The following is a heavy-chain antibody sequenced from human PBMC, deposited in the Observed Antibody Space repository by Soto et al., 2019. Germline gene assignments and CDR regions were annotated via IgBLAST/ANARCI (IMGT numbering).Heavy chain of an antibody. CDR1: GGTFSSYA. CDR2: IIPIFGTA. V-gene: IGHV1-69*01. CDR3: AANRHYDILTGYQTSRWFDP. J-gene: IGHJ5*02. Sequence: QVQLVQSGAEVKKPGSSVKVSCKASGGTFSSYAISWVRQAPGQGLEWMGGIIPIFGTANYAQKFQGRVTITADESTSTAYMELSSLRSEDTAVYYCAANRHYDILTGYQTSRWFDPWGQGTLVTVSS. D-gene: IGHD3-9*01.